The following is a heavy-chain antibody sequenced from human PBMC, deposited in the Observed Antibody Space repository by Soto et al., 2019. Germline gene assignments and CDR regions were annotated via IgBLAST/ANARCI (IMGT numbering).Heavy chain of an antibody. D-gene: IGHD2-2*01. Sequence: QVXLXQSXAEVKXXGSSVKXSCXAXGXTFXSYTISWVRQAPGQGLEWMGRIIPILGIANYAQKFQGSVTITADKSTNTAYMELSSLRAEDTAVDDCVLPAASALATRRRRDDYWGQGTLVTVSS. CDR1: GXTFXSYT. V-gene: IGHV1-69*02. CDR2: IIPILGIA. CDR3: VLPAASALATRRRRDDY. J-gene: IGHJ4*02.